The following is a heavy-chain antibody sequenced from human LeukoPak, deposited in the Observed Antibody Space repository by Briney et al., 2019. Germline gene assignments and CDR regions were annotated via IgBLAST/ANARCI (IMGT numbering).Heavy chain of an antibody. CDR3: ARVIAAAGTAFHYYYGMDV. D-gene: IGHD6-13*01. Sequence: SETLSLTCAVSGGSISSGGYFWSWIRQPPGKGLEWIGYIYHSGSTYYNPSLKSRVTISVDRSKNQFSLKLSSVTAADTAVYYCARVIAAAGTAFHYYYGMDVWGQGTTVTVSS. J-gene: IGHJ6*02. V-gene: IGHV4-30-2*01. CDR2: IYHSGST. CDR1: GGSISSGGYF.